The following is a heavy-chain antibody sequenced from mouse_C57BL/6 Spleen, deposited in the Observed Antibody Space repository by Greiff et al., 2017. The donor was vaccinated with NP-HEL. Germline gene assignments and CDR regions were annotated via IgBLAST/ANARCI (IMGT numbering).Heavy chain of an antibody. D-gene: IGHD3-3*01. Sequence: EVKLMESGGGLVQPGGSLKLSCAASGFTFSDYYMYWVRQTPEKRLEWVAYISNGGGSTYYPDTVKGRFTISRDNAKNTLYLQMSRLKSEDTAMYYCARGGPLYAMDYWGQGTSVTVSS. CDR3: ARGGPLYAMDY. J-gene: IGHJ4*01. V-gene: IGHV5-12*01. CDR2: ISNGGGST. CDR1: GFTFSDYY.